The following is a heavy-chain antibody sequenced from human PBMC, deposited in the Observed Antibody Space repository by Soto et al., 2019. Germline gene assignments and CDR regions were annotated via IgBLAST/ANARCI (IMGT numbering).Heavy chain of an antibody. J-gene: IGHJ3*02. CDR3: ARDRGDGYRPDAFDI. CDR2: IWYDGSNK. Sequence: GGSLRLSCAASGFTFSSYGMHWVRQAPGKGLEWVAVIWYDGSNKYYADSVKGRFTISRDNSKNTLYLQMNSLRAEDTAVYYCARDRGDGYRPDAFDIWGQGTMVTVSS. V-gene: IGHV3-33*01. CDR1: GFTFSSYG. D-gene: IGHD5-12*01.